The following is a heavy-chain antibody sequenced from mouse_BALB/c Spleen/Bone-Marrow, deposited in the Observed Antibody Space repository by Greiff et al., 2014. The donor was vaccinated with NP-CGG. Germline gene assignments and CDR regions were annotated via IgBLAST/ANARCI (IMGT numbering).Heavy chain of an antibody. J-gene: IGHJ4*01. CDR1: GYSITSDYA. CDR2: ISYSGST. D-gene: IGHD2-1*01. V-gene: IGHV3-2*02. Sequence: VQLQQSGPGLVKPSQSLSLTCTVTGYSITSDYAWNWIRQFPRNKLEWMGYISYSGSTSYNPSLKSRISITRDTSKNQYFLQLNSVTTEDTATYYCARLGGNYYYYAMDYWGQGTSVTVSS. CDR3: ARLGGNYYYYAMDY.